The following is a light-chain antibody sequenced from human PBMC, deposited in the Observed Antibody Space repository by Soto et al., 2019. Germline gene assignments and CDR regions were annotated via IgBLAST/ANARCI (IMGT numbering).Light chain of an antibody. CDR2: DAS. Sequence: DIQMTQSPSTLSASVGDRVTITCRASQSVTNFLAWYQQKAAKAPKLLIYDASTLEDGVPSRFSGSGSGTQFTLTISSVKPDDYATNDCQQYDDWTSRFGQGTKLEIK. CDR1: QSVTNF. J-gene: IGKJ2*03. V-gene: IGKV1-5*01. CDR3: QQYDDWTSR.